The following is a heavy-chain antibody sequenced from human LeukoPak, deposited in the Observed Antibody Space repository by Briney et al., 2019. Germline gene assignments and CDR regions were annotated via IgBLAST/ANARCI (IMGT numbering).Heavy chain of an antibody. Sequence: ASVKVSCKVSGYTLTELSMHWVRQAPGKGLEWMGGFDPEDGETIYAQKFQGRVTMTEDTSTDTAYMELSSLRSEDTAVYYCATVGETGGYSYGSPYGLTDWGQGTLVTVSS. V-gene: IGHV1-24*01. CDR2: FDPEDGET. J-gene: IGHJ4*02. CDR1: GYTLTELS. CDR3: ATVGETGGYSYGSPYGLTD. D-gene: IGHD5-18*01.